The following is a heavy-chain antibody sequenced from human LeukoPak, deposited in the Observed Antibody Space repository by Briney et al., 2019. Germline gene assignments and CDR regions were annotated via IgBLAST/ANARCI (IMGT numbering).Heavy chain of an antibody. V-gene: IGHV4-34*01. CDR2: INHSGST. CDR1: GGSFSGYY. Sequence: PSETLSLTCAVSGGSFSGYYWSGIGQAPGKRLEWIGEINHSGSTNYNPSLKSRVNISTAPSKTQFSLKLTSVTAADTAMYYCARAGVVAYHLYYFHMDVWGNGTTVTVSS. CDR3: ARAGVVAYHLYYFHMDV. D-gene: IGHD3-3*01. J-gene: IGHJ6*03.